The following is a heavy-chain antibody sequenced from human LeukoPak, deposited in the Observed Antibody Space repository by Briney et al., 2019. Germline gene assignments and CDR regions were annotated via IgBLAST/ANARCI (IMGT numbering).Heavy chain of an antibody. CDR2: IIPILGIA. CDR3: ARDRPDDYYDSSDYSDY. V-gene: IGHV1-69*04. D-gene: IGHD3-22*01. J-gene: IGHJ4*02. CDR1: GGTFSSYA. Sequence: SVKVSCKASGGTFSSYAISWVRQAPGQGLEWMGRIIPILGIANYAQKFQGRVTITADKTTSTAYMELSSLRSEDTAVYYCARDRPDDYYDSSDYSDYWGQGTLVTVSS.